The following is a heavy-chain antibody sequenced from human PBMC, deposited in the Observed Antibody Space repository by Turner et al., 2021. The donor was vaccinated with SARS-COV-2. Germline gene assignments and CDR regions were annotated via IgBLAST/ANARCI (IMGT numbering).Heavy chain of an antibody. CDR1: GGTFSSYT. D-gene: IGHD4-17*01. CDR2: IIPTLGIA. Sequence: QVQLVPSGAEVKKPWSSVEVSCEASGGTFSSYTISWERQAPGQGLEWMGGIIPTLGIANDAQKFQGRVTITADKSTRTAYMEMGSLRSEDTAVYYGARDLNAGYGEYTGWGQGTLVTVSS. CDR3: ARDLNAGYGEYTG. V-gene: IGHV1-69*10. J-gene: IGHJ4*02.